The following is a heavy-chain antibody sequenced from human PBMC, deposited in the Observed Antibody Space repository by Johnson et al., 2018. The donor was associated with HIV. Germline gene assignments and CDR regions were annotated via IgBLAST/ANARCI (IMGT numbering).Heavy chain of an antibody. CDR3: ARTLWFRELLGATLDAFDI. CDR2: ISYDGSNK. CDR1: GFTFSSYA. V-gene: IGHV3-30*04. J-gene: IGHJ3*02. Sequence: QVQLVESGGGLVQPGGSLRLSCAASGFTFSSYAMHWVRQAPGKGLEWVAVISYDGSNKYYADSVKGRFTISRDNSKNTLYLQMNSLRAEDTAVYYCARTLWFRELLGATLDAFDI. D-gene: IGHD3-10*01.